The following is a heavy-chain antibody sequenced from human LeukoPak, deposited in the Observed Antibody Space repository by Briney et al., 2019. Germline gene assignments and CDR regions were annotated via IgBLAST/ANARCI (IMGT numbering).Heavy chain of an antibody. CDR2: IYSRDSDT. Sequence: GEWLKSSSKASGDSFTPNWYGWWVRMPGKGRVGVGIIYSRDSDTRYSPSFEGQVTISTDNSISTAYLHWSSLKASGTAMYYCARRSRTYHPPDYWDRGTLVTVSS. CDR1: GDSFTPNW. D-gene: IGHD2-2*01. J-gene: IGHJ4*02. CDR3: ARRSRTYHPPDY. V-gene: IGHV5-51*01.